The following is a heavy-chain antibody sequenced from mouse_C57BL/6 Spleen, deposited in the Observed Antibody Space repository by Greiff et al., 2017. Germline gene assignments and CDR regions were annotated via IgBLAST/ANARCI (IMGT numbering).Heavy chain of an antibody. CDR3: ASYDGYYVAMDY. V-gene: IGHV1-42*01. Sequence: VQLQQSGPELVKPGASVKISCKASGYSFTGYYMNWVKQSPEKSLEWIGEINPSTGGTTYNQKFKAKATLTVDKSSSTAYMQLKSLTSEDSAVYYCASYDGYYVAMDYWGQGTSVTVSS. CDR2: INPSTGGT. CDR1: GYSFTGYY. D-gene: IGHD2-3*01. J-gene: IGHJ4*01.